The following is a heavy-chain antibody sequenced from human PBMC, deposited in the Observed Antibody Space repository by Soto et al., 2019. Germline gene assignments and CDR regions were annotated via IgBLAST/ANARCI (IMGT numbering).Heavy chain of an antibody. CDR3: ARVWGQSCGYYRDWFAP. V-gene: IGHV1-3*01. CDR2: INAGNGNT. D-gene: IGHD3-22*01. CDR1: GYTFTSYA. Sequence: ASVKVSCKASGYTFTSYAMHWVRQAPGQRLEWMGWINAGNGNTKYSQKFQGRVTITRDTSASTAYMELSSLRSEDTAVYYCARVWGQSCGYYRDWFAPSSQGTLVPVSS. J-gene: IGHJ5*02.